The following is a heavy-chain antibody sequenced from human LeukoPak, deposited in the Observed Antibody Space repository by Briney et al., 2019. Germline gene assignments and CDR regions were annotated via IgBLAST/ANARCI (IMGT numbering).Heavy chain of an antibody. CDR1: GFTLNTYG. V-gene: IGHV3-30*02. J-gene: IGHJ4*02. Sequence: GGSLRLSCAAFGFTLNTYGMHWVRQAPGKGLAWVAFISYGGHNAYYENSVEGRFIILRDKSKNTLYLQMNSLRTDDTGVYYCAKDLAEATGPHPADCWGQGALVTVSS. CDR2: ISYGGHNA. CDR3: AKDLAEATGPHPADC. D-gene: IGHD2-8*02.